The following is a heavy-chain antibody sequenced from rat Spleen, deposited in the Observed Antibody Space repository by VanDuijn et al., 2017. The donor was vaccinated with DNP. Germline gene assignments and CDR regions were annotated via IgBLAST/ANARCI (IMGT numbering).Heavy chain of an antibody. CDR3: ARDGPYYFDY. V-gene: IGHV2-65*01. J-gene: IGHJ2*01. Sequence: VQLQETGPGLVQPTQTLSITCSVSGFSLTSYYMQWVRQTPGKGLEWMGFIRSGGSTEYNSEFKSRLSINRDTSKNQVFLKMNGLKTEDTGVYYCARDGPYYFDYWGQGVMVTVSS. CDR2: IRSGGST. CDR1: GFSLTSYY.